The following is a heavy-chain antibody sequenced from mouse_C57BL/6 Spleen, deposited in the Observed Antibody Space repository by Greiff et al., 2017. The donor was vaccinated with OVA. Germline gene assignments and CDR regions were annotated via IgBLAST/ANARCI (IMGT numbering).Heavy chain of an antibody. D-gene: IGHD4-1*01. CDR3: ASLTGWYFDV. CDR2: ISYDGSN. V-gene: IGHV3-6*01. Sequence: QSGPGLVKPSQSLSLTCSVTGYSITSGYYWNWIRQFPGNKLEWMGYISYDGSNNYNPSLKNRISITRDTSKNQFFLKLNSVTTEDTATYYCASLTGWYFDVWGTGTTVTVSS. J-gene: IGHJ1*03. CDR1: GYSITSGYY.